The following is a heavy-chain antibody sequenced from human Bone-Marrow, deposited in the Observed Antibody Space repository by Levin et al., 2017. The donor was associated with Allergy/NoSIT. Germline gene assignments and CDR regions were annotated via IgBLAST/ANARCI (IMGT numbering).Heavy chain of an antibody. CDR1: GFSFSNYG. V-gene: IGHV3-21*01. CDR2: ITSSGLYI. J-gene: IGHJ4*02. CDR3: ARDQVGHTSISLDY. Sequence: PGGSLRLSCAASGFSFSNYGMHWVRQAPGKGLEWVSSITSSGLYIYYGDSVKGRFTISRDNAKNSLSLQMSSLRAEDTAVYYCARDQVGHTSISLDYWGLGTLVTVSS. D-gene: IGHD2-2*01.